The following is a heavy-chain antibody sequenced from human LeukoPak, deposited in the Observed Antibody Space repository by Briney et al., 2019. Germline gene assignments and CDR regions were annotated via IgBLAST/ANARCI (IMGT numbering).Heavy chain of an antibody. CDR3: ASLGMVRGVVGY. J-gene: IGHJ4*02. CDR2: IYHSGST. V-gene: IGHV4-38-2*02. CDR1: GYSISSGYY. D-gene: IGHD3-10*01. Sequence: KPSETLSLTCTVSGYSISSGYYWGWIRQPPGKGLEWIGSIYHSGSTYYNPSLKSRVTISVDTSKNQFSLKMTSVTAADTAVYYCASLGMVRGVVGYWGQGTLVTVSS.